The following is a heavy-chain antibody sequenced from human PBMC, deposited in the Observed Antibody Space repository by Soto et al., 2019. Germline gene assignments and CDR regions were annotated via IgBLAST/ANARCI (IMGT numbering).Heavy chain of an antibody. CDR3: AREDSIIITAVSDF. J-gene: IGHJ4*02. D-gene: IGHD3-22*01. CDR1: GFAFNNYV. CDR2: ISKSDYT. Sequence: WGSLLVTCTFSGFAFNNYVINWVRQAPGKGLEWVSSISKSDYTYYSDSVKGRFTISRDNAKNSVSLQMNTLRVEDTAVYYCAREDSIIITAVSDFWGQGTMVTVSS. V-gene: IGHV3-21*01.